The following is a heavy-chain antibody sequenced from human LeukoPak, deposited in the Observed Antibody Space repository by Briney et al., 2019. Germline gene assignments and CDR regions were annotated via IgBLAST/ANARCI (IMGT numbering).Heavy chain of an antibody. D-gene: IGHD6-13*01. V-gene: IGHV4-59*01. CDR2: IYYSGST. CDR1: GGSISSYY. Sequence: SETLSLTCTVSGGSISSYYWSWIRQPPGKGLEWIGYIYYSGSTNYNPSLKSRVTISVDTSKNQFSLKPSSVTAADTAVYYCARDSLAAAGTHSWFDPWGQGTLVTVSS. CDR3: ARDSLAAAGTHSWFDP. J-gene: IGHJ5*02.